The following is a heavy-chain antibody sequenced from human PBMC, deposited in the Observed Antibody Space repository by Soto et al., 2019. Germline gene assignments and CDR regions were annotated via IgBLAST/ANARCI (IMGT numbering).Heavy chain of an antibody. CDR1: GFTFSNAW. J-gene: IGHJ5*02. CDR3: TTDVKWGGWYEP. Sequence: GGSLRLSCAASGFTFSNAWMSWVRQAPGKGLEWVVRIKSKTGGGTTDYTAPVKSRFTISRDDSKNTLYLQMNSLKTEETEEYYCTTDVKWGGWYEPWGQGTLVTVSS. V-gene: IGHV3-15*01. CDR2: IKSKTGGGTT. D-gene: IGHD3-10*01.